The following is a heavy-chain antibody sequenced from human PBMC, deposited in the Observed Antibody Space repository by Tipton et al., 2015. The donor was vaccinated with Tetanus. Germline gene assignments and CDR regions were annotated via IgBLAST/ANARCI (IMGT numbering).Heavy chain of an antibody. V-gene: IGHV4-30-2*01. J-gene: IGHJ4*02. Sequence: TLSLTCTVSGDSITRDGYSWGWIRQPPGQGLEWLGYIYQTDSTYYNPSVRSRLTLSLQRSKNQVSLKLSSVTAADTAVYYCVRGRGLGAYSFGFEYWGQGALVTVSS. CDR1: GDSITRDGYS. CDR2: IYQTDST. D-gene: IGHD5-12*01. CDR3: VRGRGLGAYSFGFEY.